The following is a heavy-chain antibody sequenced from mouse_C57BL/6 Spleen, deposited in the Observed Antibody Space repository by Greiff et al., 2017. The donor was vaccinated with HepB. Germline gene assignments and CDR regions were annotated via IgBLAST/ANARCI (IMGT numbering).Heavy chain of an antibody. Sequence: VNLVESGPGLVQPSQSLSITCTVSGFSLTSYGVHWVRQSPGKGLEWLGVIWSGGSTDYNAAFISRLSISKDNSKSQVFFKMNSLQADDTAIYYCASYGNYPDWFAYWGQGTLVTVSA. CDR3: ASYGNYPDWFAY. CDR2: IWSGGST. J-gene: IGHJ3*01. CDR1: GFSLTSYG. V-gene: IGHV2-2*01. D-gene: IGHD2-1*01.